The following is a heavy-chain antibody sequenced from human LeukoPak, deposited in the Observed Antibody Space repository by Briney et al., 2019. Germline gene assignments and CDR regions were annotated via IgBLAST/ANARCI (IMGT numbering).Heavy chain of an antibody. CDR1: GGSISSSSYY. D-gene: IGHD2-2*01. J-gene: IGHJ6*03. V-gene: IGHV4-39*01. Sequence: SETLSLTCTVSGGSISSSSYYWGWLRQPPGKGLEWIGSIYYSGSTYYNPSLKSRVTISVDTSKNQFSLKLSSVTAADTAVYYCARRVIRYCSSTSCSTHYYYYYMDVWGKGTTVTVSS. CDR2: IYYSGST. CDR3: ARRVIRYCSSTSCSTHYYYYYMDV.